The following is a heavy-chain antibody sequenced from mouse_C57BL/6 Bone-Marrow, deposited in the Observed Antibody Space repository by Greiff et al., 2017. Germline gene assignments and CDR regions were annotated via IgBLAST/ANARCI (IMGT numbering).Heavy chain of an antibody. D-gene: IGHD1-1*01. Sequence: QVQLQQPGAELVKPGASVKLSCKASGYTFTSYWMHWVKQRPGQGLEWIGMIHPNSGSTNYNEKFKSKATLTVDKSSSTAYMQLSSLTSEDSAVYYCARSGSSPWYFDFWGTGTTVTVSS. CDR2: IHPNSGST. CDR3: ARSGSSPWYFDF. CDR1: GYTFTSYW. J-gene: IGHJ1*03. V-gene: IGHV1-64*01.